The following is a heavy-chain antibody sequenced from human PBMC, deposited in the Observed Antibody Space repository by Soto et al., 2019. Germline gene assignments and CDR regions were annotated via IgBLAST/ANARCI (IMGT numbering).Heavy chain of an antibody. CDR2: ISSSSSYI. CDR3: ARVRITMVRGVLEGSYYYYGMDV. J-gene: IGHJ6*02. V-gene: IGHV3-21*01. CDR1: GFTFSSYS. D-gene: IGHD3-10*01. Sequence: GGSLRLSCAASGFTFSSYSMNWVSQDPGKGLEWVSSISSSSSYIYYADSVKGRFTISRDNAKNSLYLQMNSLRAEDTAVYYCARVRITMVRGVLEGSYYYYGMDVWVQGTTVTVSS.